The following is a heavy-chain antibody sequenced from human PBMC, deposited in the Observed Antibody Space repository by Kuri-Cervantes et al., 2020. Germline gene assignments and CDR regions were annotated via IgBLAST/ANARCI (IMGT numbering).Heavy chain of an antibody. V-gene: IGHV4-61*05. CDR1: GGSISSSSYY. D-gene: IGHD2-2*03. Sequence: SETLSLTCTVSGGSISSSSYYWSWIRQSPGKGLEWMGYIYYSGSTKYNPSLKSRVTISVDTSKNQFSLKLSSVTAADTAVYYCARGPTGGYSFDYWGQGTLVTVSS. CDR2: IYYSGST. CDR3: ARGPTGGYSFDY. J-gene: IGHJ4*02.